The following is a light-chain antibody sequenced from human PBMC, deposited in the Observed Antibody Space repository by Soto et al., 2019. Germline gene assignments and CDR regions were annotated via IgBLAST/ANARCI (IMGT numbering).Light chain of an antibody. J-gene: IGKJ3*01. Sequence: VVSRSLGSLSLQPGQSVALCGSPSQNVSSSYLAWYQQKPGQAPRRLIYGASTRATGIPARFSGSGSGTDFTLTSSSLQPEDVATYYCQQCYSAVPNFGPGTKVDIK. V-gene: IGKV3-20*01. CDR2: GAS. CDR1: QNVSSSY. CDR3: QQCYSAVPN.